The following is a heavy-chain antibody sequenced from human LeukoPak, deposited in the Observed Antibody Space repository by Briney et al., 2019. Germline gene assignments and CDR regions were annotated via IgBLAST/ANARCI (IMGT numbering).Heavy chain of an antibody. CDR1: GFTFSSYG. V-gene: IGHV3-33*01. CDR3: ARQVITMVRGADHAYDY. CDR2: IWYDGSNK. Sequence: PGGSLRLSCAASGFTFSSYGMHWVRQAPGKGLEWVAVIWYDGSNKYYADSVKGRFTISRDNSKSTLYLQMNSLRAEDTAVYYCARQVITMVRGADHAYDYWGQGTLVTVSS. J-gene: IGHJ4*02. D-gene: IGHD3-10*01.